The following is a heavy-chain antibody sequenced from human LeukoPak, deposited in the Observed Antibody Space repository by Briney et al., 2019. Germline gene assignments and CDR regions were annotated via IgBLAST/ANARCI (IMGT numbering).Heavy chain of an antibody. V-gene: IGHV4-4*02. Sequence: PSGTLSLTCAVSGGSISSSNWWSWVRQPPGKGLEWIGEIYHSGSTNYNPSLKSRVTISVDKSKNQFSLKLSSVTAADTAVCYCARGAIGYGGYYYFDYWGQGTLVTVSS. CDR3: ARGAIGYGGYYYFDY. CDR2: IYHSGST. CDR1: GGSISSSNW. D-gene: IGHD3-22*01. J-gene: IGHJ4*02.